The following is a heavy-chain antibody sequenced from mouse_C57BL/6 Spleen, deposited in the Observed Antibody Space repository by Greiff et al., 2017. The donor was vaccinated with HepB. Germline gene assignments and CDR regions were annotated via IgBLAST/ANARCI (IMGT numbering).Heavy chain of an antibody. CDR3: ARSGNPYYAMDY. J-gene: IGHJ4*01. D-gene: IGHD2-1*01. CDR1: GYTFTSYW. Sequence: VQLQQSGAELVKPGASVKMSCKASGYTFTSYWITWVKQRPGQGLEWIGDIYPGSGSTNYNEKFKSKATLTVDTSSSTAYMQLSSLTSEDSAVYYCARSGNPYYAMDYWGQGTSVTVSS. CDR2: IYPGSGST. V-gene: IGHV1-55*01.